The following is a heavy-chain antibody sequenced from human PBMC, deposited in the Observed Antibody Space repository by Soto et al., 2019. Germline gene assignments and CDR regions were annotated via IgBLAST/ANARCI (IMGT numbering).Heavy chain of an antibody. D-gene: IGHD3-10*01. CDR1: DFDFSGYG. Sequence: GGSLTLSCAASDFDFSGYGIHWVRQAPGKGLEWVAASSYDGRETFYADSAKGRFTVSKEMSKNTAFLQMNALRHEDTAVYFCARDSGWPILNFDNWGQGTPVTVSS. V-gene: IGHV3-30*03. CDR2: SSYDGRET. J-gene: IGHJ4*02. CDR3: ARDSGWPILNFDN.